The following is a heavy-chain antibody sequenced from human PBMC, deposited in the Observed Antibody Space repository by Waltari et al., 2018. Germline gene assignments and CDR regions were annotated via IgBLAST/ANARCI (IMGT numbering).Heavy chain of an antibody. CDR2: IIPRLGIE. CDR3: ARSSGSHPNQWFDP. J-gene: IGHJ5*02. Sequence: QVHLVQSGPEVKKHGSSVKVSCQASGCTFSRYAFSWVRHDPVHGLEWMGGIIPRLGIENYAQKLQGRVTITADKSTSTAYRELSSRRSEDTAVYYCARSSGSHPNQWFDPWGQGTLVTVSS. CDR1: GCTFSRYA. V-gene: IGHV1-69*10. D-gene: IGHD3-10*01.